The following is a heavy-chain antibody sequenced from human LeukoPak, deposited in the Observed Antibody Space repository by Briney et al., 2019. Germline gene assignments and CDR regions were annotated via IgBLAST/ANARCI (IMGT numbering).Heavy chain of an antibody. CDR2: IWYDGSNK. Sequence: GGSLRLSCAASGFTFSSYGMHWVRQAPGKGLEWVAVIWYDGSNKYYADSVKGRFTISRDNSKNTLYLQMNSLRAEDTAVYYCARDAEDLSGSYPRYYFDYWGQGTLVTVSS. CDR1: GFTFSSYG. J-gene: IGHJ4*02. V-gene: IGHV3-33*01. CDR3: ARDAEDLSGSYPRYYFDY. D-gene: IGHD1-26*01.